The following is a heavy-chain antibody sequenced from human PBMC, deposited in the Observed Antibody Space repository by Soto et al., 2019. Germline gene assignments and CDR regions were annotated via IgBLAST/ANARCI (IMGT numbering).Heavy chain of an antibody. D-gene: IGHD2-15*01. J-gene: IGHJ4*02. CDR1: GGSFTDYR. Sequence: SETLSLTCAVYGGSFTDYRRTWIRQSPGKGLEWIGQISGTGSANYNPSLRSRVSISIGTSNNEFFLDLTSVTAADTAVYYCARGLFSGTSYSGGWYCFDDWGQGTLVTVSS. CDR2: ISGTGSA. CDR3: ARGLFSGTSYSGGWYCFDD. V-gene: IGHV4-34*01.